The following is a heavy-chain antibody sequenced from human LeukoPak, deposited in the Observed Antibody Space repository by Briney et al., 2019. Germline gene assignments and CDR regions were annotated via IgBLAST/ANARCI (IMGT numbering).Heavy chain of an antibody. J-gene: IGHJ4*02. Sequence: GGSLRLSCAASGFTFRSYAMTWVRQAPGKGLEWVSSLSGRGGSIYYADSVKGRFTISRDNSKNTLYLQMNSLRAEDTAVYYCAKGSFNYYGSGSYILDYWGQGTLVTVSS. CDR1: GFTFRSYA. CDR3: AKGSFNYYGSGSYILDY. V-gene: IGHV3-23*01. CDR2: LSGRGGSI. D-gene: IGHD3-10*01.